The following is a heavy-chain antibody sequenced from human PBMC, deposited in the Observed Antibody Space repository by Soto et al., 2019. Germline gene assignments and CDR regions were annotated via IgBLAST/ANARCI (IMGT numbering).Heavy chain of an antibody. J-gene: IGHJ4*02. Sequence: QVQLVESGGGVVQPGRSLRLSCAASGFIFSTYTMHWVRQAPGKGLEWLTVMSYDGSQKYYADSVKGRLTISRDNSKYTLYLRVTSLRAEDTAVYHCAIANSSSWHNFDYWGQGTLVTVSS. D-gene: IGHD6-13*01. CDR1: GFIFSTYT. CDR3: AIANSSSWHNFDY. CDR2: MSYDGSQK. V-gene: IGHV3-30-3*01.